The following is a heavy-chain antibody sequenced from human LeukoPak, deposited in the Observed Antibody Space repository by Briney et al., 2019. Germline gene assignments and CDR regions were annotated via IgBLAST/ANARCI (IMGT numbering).Heavy chain of an antibody. V-gene: IGHV3-11*01. CDR2: ISSSGSTI. CDR1: GFTFSTYW. Sequence: PGGSLRLSCVASGFTFSTYWMHWVRQAPGKGLEWVSYISSSGSTIYYADSVKGRFTISRDNAKNSLYLQMNSLRAEDTAVYYCARDPVVGWFGTCRFDYWGQGTLVTVSS. J-gene: IGHJ4*02. D-gene: IGHD3-10*01. CDR3: ARDPVVGWFGTCRFDY.